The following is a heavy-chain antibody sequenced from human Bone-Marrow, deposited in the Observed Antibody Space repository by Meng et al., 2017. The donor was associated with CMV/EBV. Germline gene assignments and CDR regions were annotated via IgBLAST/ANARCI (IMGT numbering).Heavy chain of an antibody. J-gene: IGHJ6*02. CDR1: GYSISSGYY. V-gene: IGHV4-38-2*02. CDR3: ARDSLINCSSTSCPYYYYGMDV. D-gene: IGHD2-2*01. Sequence: SETLSLTCTVSGYSISSGYYWGWIRQPPGKGLEWIGSIYHSGSTYYNPSLKSRVTISVDTSKNQFSLKLSSVTAADTAVYYCARDSLINCSSTSCPYYYYGMDVWGQGTTVTVSS. CDR2: IYHSGST.